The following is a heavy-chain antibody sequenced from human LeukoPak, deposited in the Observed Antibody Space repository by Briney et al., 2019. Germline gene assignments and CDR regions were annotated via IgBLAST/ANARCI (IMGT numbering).Heavy chain of an antibody. J-gene: IGHJ4*02. Sequence: GRSLRLSCAASGFTFSSYAMHWVRQAPGKGLEWVAVISYDGSNKYYADSVKGRFTISRDNSKNTLYLQMNSLRAEDTAVYYCARVGPWNSSGFNPYYFDYWGKGTLVTVSS. CDR2: ISYDGSNK. CDR1: GFTFSSYA. D-gene: IGHD6-25*01. CDR3: ARVGPWNSSGFNPYYFDY. V-gene: IGHV3-30*04.